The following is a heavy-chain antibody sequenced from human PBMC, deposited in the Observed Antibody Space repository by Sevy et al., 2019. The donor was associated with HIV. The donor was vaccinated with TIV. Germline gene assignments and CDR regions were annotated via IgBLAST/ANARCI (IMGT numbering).Heavy chain of an antibody. D-gene: IGHD4-17*01. V-gene: IGHV3-30-3*01. CDR2: SSYDGGNI. Sequence: GGSLRLSCTASGFILDYYAMHWVRQAPGKGLEWVAVSSYDGGNIYYADSVQGRFTVSRDNSKNTLYLQMNSLRPEDTAMYYCARDFYEFGDPRGLDYWGQGVLVTVSS. CDR1: GFILDYYA. CDR3: ARDFYEFGDPRGLDY. J-gene: IGHJ4*02.